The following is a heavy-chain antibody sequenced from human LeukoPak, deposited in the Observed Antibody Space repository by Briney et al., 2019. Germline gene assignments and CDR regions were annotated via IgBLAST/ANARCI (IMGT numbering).Heavy chain of an antibody. CDR1: GFTFSSYW. D-gene: IGHD3-10*01. CDR3: ARELRITMVRGASDY. Sequence: PGGSLRLSCAASGFTFSSYWMHWVRQAPGKGLVWVSRINSDGSSTSYADSVKGRFTISRDNAKNTLYLQMNSLRAEDTAVYYCARELRITMVRGASDYWGQGTLVTVSS. CDR2: INSDGSST. V-gene: IGHV3-74*01. J-gene: IGHJ4*02.